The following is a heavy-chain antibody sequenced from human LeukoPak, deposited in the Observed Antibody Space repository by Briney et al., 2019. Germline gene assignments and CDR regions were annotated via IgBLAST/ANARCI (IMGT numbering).Heavy chain of an antibody. CDR3: AKAGRSGWYPGWPFDI. D-gene: IGHD6-19*01. CDR2: IRDSGAST. J-gene: IGHJ3*02. V-gene: IGHV3-23*01. Sequence: PGGSLRLSCAVSGFTFSNYAMSWVRQAPGKGLQWVSVIRDSGASTYYADSVKGRFTISRDNSKNTLYLQMNSLRAEDTAVYYCAKAGRSGWYPGWPFDIWGQGTMVAVSS. CDR1: GFTFSNYA.